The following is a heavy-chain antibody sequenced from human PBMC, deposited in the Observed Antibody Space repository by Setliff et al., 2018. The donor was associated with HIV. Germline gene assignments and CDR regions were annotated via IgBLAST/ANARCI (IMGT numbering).Heavy chain of an antibody. CDR2: ITGGGGAT. D-gene: IGHD3-10*01. J-gene: IGHJ4*02. V-gene: IGHV3-23*01. Sequence: PGGSLRLSCAASGFIFNNHGMTWVRQAPGKGLEWGSTITGGGGATHYADSVKGRFTISRDNSKNTLYLQMNSLRAEDTAIYYCTTDDGSGTFYPPPYFANWGQGTLVTVSS. CDR1: GFIFNNHG. CDR3: TTDDGSGTFYPPPYFAN.